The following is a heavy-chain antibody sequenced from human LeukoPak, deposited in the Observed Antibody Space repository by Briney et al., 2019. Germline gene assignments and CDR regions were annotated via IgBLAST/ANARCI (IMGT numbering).Heavy chain of an antibody. D-gene: IGHD3-22*01. V-gene: IGHV3-23*01. CDR3: AKGRYYDSSGLVDY. CDR2: ISGSGGST. CDR1: GFTFSSYG. Sequence: GGSLRLSCAASGFTFSSYGMSWVRQAPGKGLEWVSAISGSGGSTYYADSVKGRFTISRDNSKNTLYLQMNSLRAEDTAVYYCAKGRYYDSSGLVDYWGQGTLVTVSS. J-gene: IGHJ4*02.